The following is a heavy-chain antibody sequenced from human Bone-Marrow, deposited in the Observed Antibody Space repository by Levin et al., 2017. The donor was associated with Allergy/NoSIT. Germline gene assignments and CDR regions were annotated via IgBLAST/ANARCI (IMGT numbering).Heavy chain of an antibody. J-gene: IGHJ3*02. CDR3: ARDHGDSSDAFAI. Sequence: SETLSLTCSVSGGSVRSQNYYWSWIRQPPGKPLEWIGYVSYSGITTYSPSLESRVTISLGTSENQFSLRLTSLTAADTAVYYCARDHGDSSDAFAIWGQGTMVTVSS. V-gene: IGHV4-61*01. D-gene: IGHD4-17*01. CDR2: VSYSGIT. CDR1: GGSVRSQNYY.